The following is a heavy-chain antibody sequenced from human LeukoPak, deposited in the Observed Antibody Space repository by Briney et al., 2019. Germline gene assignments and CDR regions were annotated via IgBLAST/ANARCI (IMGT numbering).Heavy chain of an antibody. CDR2: IFYSGST. J-gene: IGHJ4*02. CDR1: GGSISSGNFY. CDR3: ASWNVEMATISG. Sequence: PSETLSLTCTVSGGSISSGNFYWSWIRQHPVKGLEWVGYIFYSGSTYYNPSLKSRLTISVDTSKNQFSLKLSSVTAADTAVCYCASWNVEMATISGWGQGTLVTVSS. V-gene: IGHV4-31*03. D-gene: IGHD5-24*01.